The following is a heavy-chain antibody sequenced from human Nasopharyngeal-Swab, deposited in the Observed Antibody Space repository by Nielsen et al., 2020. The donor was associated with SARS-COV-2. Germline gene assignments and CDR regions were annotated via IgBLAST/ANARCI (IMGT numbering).Heavy chain of an antibody. D-gene: IGHD6-19*01. CDR2: IWYDGSNK. CDR1: GFTFSSYG. J-gene: IGHJ4*02. Sequence: GESLKISCAASGFTFSSYGMHWVRQAPGKGLEWVAVIWYDGSNKYYADSVKGRFTISRDNSKNTLYLQMNSLRAEDTAVYYCAKSSQYSSGWYYVGGDYFDYWGQGTLLTVSS. V-gene: IGHV3-30*02. CDR3: AKSSQYSSGWYYVGGDYFDY.